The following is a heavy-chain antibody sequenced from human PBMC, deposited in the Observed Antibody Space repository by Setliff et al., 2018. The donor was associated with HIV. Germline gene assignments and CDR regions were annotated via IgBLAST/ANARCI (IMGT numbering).Heavy chain of an antibody. CDR2: IYHSGST. CDR3: ARHSGGSFYNFWSGDYYYYGMDV. CDR1: GYSISSGYY. D-gene: IGHD3-3*01. Sequence: PSETLSLTCAVSGYSISSGYYWGWIRQPPGKGLEWIGSIYHSGSTYYNPSLKSRVTMSVDTSKNQFSLKLSSVTAADTAVYYCARHSGGSFYNFWSGDYYYYGMDVWGQGTTVTVS. J-gene: IGHJ6*02. V-gene: IGHV4-38-2*01.